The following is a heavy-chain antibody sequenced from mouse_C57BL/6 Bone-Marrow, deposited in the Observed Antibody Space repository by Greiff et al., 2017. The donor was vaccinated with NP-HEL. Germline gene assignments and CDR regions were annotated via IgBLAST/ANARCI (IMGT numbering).Heavy chain of an antibody. Sequence: QVQLKESGAELVKPGASVKMSCKASGYTFTSYWITWVKQRPGQGLEWIGDIYPGSGSTNYNEKFKSKATLTVDTSSSTAYMQLSSLTSEDSAVYYCARLLRYERYFDVWGTGTTVTVAS. J-gene: IGHJ1*03. V-gene: IGHV1-55*01. CDR1: GYTFTSYW. D-gene: IGHD1-1*01. CDR2: IYPGSGST. CDR3: ARLLRYERYFDV.